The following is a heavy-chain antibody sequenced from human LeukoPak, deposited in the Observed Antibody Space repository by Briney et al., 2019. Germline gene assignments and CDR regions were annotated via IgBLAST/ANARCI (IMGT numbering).Heavy chain of an antibody. J-gene: IGHJ5*02. V-gene: IGHV1-18*01. CDR3: ARGLEWLTRRHTWFDP. D-gene: IGHD3-3*01. CDR2: ISAYNGNT. CDR1: GYTFTSNG. Sequence: ASVKVSCKASGYTFTSNGITWVRQAPGQGLEWMGWISAYNGNTNYAQKLQGRVTMTTDTSTSTAYMELRSLRSDDTAVYYCARGLEWLTRRHTWFDPWGQGTLVTVSS.